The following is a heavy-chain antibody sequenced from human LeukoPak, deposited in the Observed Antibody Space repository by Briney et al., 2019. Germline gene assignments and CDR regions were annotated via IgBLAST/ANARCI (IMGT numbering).Heavy chain of an antibody. CDR1: GFTFSSYG. CDR3: AKVNRWGIAVAGALDY. V-gene: IGHV3-30*18. Sequence: GGSLRLSCAASGFTFSSYGMHWVRQAPGKGLEWVAVISYDGSNKYYADSVKGRFTISRDNSKNTLYLQMNSLRAEDTAVYYCAKVNRWGIAVAGALDYWGQGTLVTVSS. CDR2: ISYDGSNK. J-gene: IGHJ4*02. D-gene: IGHD6-19*01.